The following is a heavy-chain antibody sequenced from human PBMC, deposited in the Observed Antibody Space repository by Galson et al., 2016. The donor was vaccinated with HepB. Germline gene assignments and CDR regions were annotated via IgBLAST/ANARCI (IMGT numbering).Heavy chain of an antibody. CDR3: ARDREFTGDFDC. CDR1: GYIFTNYD. D-gene: IGHD7-27*01. Sequence: SVKVSCKASGYIFTNYDINWVRQATGQGLEWLGWMTPNSGKTGYAQKFQGRLTLTRDTSTSTAYMELRSLTSDDTAVYFCARDREFTGDFDCWGQGALVAVSS. CDR2: MTPNSGKT. V-gene: IGHV1-8*01. J-gene: IGHJ4*02.